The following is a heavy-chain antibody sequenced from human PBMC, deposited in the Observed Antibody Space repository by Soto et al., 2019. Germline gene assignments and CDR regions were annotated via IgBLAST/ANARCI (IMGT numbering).Heavy chain of an antibody. J-gene: IGHJ6*02. D-gene: IGHD6-6*01. CDR1: GFTFSSYS. CDR2: ISSSSNTI. Sequence: EVQLVESGGGLVQPGGSLRLSCAASGFTFSSYSMNWVRQGPGKGLEWVSYISSSSNTIYYTDSVKGQFSISRDNAKRSLYMHMNTLRDEAPAVYYCARMDSNSFRFANYYYGLAVWGQGTTVTVSS. CDR3: ARMDSNSFRFANYYYGLAV. V-gene: IGHV3-48*02.